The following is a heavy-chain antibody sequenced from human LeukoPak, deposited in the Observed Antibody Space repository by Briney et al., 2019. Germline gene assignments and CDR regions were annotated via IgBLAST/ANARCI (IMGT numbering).Heavy chain of an antibody. Sequence: GGSLRLSCAASGFTFSSYGMHWVRQAPGKGLEWVAVIWSDVINKYYSDSVKGRFTISRHNSKNTLYLQMNSLRAEDTAVYYCSRPPARERGYGGYDLGVHNRYYYYYGMDTWGHGTTVTVSS. CDR2: IWSDVINK. CDR3: SRPPARERGYGGYDLGVHNRYYYYYGMDT. CDR1: GFTFSSYG. J-gene: IGHJ6*02. V-gene: IGHV3-33*01. D-gene: IGHD5-12*01.